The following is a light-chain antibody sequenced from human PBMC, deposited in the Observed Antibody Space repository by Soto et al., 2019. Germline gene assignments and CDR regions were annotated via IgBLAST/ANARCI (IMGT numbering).Light chain of an antibody. J-gene: IGKJ4*01. Sequence: EIVLTQSPGTLSLSPGDRATLSCRASQTVSNNYLAWYQQKPGQAPRLLIYDASSRATGIPDRFSGGGSGTDFTLTISRLEPEDFAVYYCQQFSSYPLTFGGGTKVDIK. V-gene: IGKV3-20*01. CDR3: QQFSSYPLT. CDR1: QTVSNNY. CDR2: DAS.